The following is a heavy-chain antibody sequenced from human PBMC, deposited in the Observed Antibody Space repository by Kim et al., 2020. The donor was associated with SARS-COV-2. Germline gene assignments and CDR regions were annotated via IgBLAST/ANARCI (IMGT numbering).Heavy chain of an antibody. CDR2: ISSRGSPI. CDR1: GFTFSSYE. D-gene: IGHD1-26*01. V-gene: IGHV3-48*03. CDR3: ARVIRYESYFLDY. Sequence: GGSLRLSCAASGFTFSSYEMSWVRQAPGKGLEWVSYISSRGSPIYYADSVKGRFTMSRDNAKNSLYLQMKSLRAEDTAFYYCARVIRYESYFLDYWGQGTLVTVSS. J-gene: IGHJ4*02.